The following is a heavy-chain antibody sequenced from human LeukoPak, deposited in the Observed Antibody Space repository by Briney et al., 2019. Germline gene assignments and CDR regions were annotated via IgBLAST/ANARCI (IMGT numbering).Heavy chain of an antibody. CDR1: GGSISSYY. Sequence: PSETLSLTCTVPGGSISSYYWSWIRQPAAKGLEWIGRIYTSGSTNYNPSLKSRVTMSVDTSKNQFSLKLSSVTAADTAVYYCARDGGRFCSGGSCYYYYGMDVWGQGTTVTVSS. V-gene: IGHV4-4*07. D-gene: IGHD2-15*01. J-gene: IGHJ6*02. CDR3: ARDGGRFCSGGSCYYYYGMDV. CDR2: IYTSGST.